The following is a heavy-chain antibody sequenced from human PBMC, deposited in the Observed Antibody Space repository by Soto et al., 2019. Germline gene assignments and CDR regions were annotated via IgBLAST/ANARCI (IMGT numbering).Heavy chain of an antibody. CDR1: GGTFSSYA. J-gene: IGHJ3*02. V-gene: IGHV1-69*12. CDR3: AGRGTGGYYAAFDI. CDR2: IIPIFGTA. D-gene: IGHD3-22*01. Sequence: QVQLVQSGAEVKKPGSSVKVSCKASGGTFSSYAISWVRQAPGQGLKWMGGIIPIFGTANYAQKFQGRVTITADESTSTAYMELSSLRSEDTAVYYCAGRGTGGYYAAFDIWGQGTMVTVSS.